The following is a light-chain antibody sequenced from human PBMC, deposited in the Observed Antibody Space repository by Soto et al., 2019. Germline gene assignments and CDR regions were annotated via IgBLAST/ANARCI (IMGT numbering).Light chain of an antibody. CDR1: QDISNY. J-gene: IGKJ2*01. Sequence: DIPMTQSPSSLSASVGDRVTITCQATQDISNYLNWYQQKPGKAPKLLIYDASNLETGVHSRFSGSGSGTDFTFTISSLQPEDIATYYCQQYDNLPYTFGQGTKLEIK. CDR3: QQYDNLPYT. V-gene: IGKV1-33*01. CDR2: DAS.